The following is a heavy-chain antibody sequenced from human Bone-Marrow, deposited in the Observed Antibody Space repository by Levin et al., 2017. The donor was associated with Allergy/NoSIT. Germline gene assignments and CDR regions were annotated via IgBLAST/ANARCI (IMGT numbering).Heavy chain of an antibody. D-gene: IGHD2-2*01. J-gene: IGHJ6*02. CDR2: MNPNSGNT. CDR1: GYTFTSYD. CDR3: ARGVVVVPAASTTSYGMDV. Sequence: GASVKVSCKASGYTFTSYDINWVRQATGQGLEWMGWMNPNSGNTGYAQKFQGRVTMTRNTSISTAYMELSSLRSEDTAVYYCARGVVVVPAASTTSYGMDVWGQGTTVTVSS. V-gene: IGHV1-8*01.